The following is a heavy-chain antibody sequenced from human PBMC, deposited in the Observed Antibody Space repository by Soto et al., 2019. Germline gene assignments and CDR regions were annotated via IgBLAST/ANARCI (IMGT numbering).Heavy chain of an antibody. CDR3: VRTAYCSSGGCPPEVPF. D-gene: IGHD2-15*01. CDR2: IDSSGATI. CDR1: GFTFSAYS. Sequence: GGSLRLSCAASGFTFSAYSMNWVRQAPGKGLEWVSSIDSSGATIHHADSVKGRFDISRDNAKNSMYLEMNSLRDEDTAAYYCVRTAYCSSGGCPPEVPFWARGTLVPVSS. V-gene: IGHV3-48*02. J-gene: IGHJ4*02.